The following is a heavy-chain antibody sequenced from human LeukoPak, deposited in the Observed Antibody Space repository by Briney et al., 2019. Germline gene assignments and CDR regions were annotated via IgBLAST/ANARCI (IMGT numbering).Heavy chain of an antibody. D-gene: IGHD2-2*01. V-gene: IGHV2-70*17. CDR1: GFSLSTTGMS. CDR3: ARIRGTYCVSTSCSFEDF. Sequence: SGPTLVNPTQTLTLTCTFSGFSLSTTGMSVSWICQPPGKALEWLARIDWDDDKFYSTSLKTRLTISKDTSRSQVVLTVTDMGPVDTATYYCARIRGTYCVSTSCSFEDFWGQGTLVTVSS. J-gene: IGHJ4*02. CDR2: IDWDDDK.